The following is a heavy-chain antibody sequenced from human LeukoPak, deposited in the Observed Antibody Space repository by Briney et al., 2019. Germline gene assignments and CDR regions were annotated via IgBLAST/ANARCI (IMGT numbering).Heavy chain of an antibody. Sequence: ASVKVSCKASGYTFTSYDINWVRQATGQGLEWMGWMNPNSGNTGCAQKFQGRVTMTRNTSISTAYMELSSLRSEDTAVYYCARVGIVPAALSFYYYYYMDVWGKGTTVTVSS. J-gene: IGHJ6*03. CDR2: MNPNSGNT. CDR3: ARVGIVPAALSFYYYYYMDV. D-gene: IGHD2-2*01. V-gene: IGHV1-8*01. CDR1: GYTFTSYD.